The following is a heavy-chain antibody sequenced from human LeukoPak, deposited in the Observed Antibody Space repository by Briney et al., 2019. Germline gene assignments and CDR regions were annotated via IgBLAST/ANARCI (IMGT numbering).Heavy chain of an antibody. CDR2: IYPGDSDT. CDR1: GYSFTSYW. J-gene: IGHJ3*02. V-gene: IGHV5-51*01. D-gene: IGHD6-13*01. Sequence: GESLKISCKGSGYSFTSYWIGWVRQMPGKGLEWMGIIYPGDSDTRYSPSFQGQVTISADKSISTAYLQWSSLKASDTAMYYCARPSSSWDDAFDIWSQGTMVTVSS. CDR3: ARPSSSWDDAFDI.